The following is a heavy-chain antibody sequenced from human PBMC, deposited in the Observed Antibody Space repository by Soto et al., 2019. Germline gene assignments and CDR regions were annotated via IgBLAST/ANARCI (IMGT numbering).Heavy chain of an antibody. D-gene: IGHD5-12*01. CDR1: GFTFSSYA. CDR3: ARTSEWLRLQGGLDY. CDR2: ISYDGSNK. Sequence: QVQLVESGGGVVQPGRSLRLSCAASGFTFSSYAMHWVRQAPGKGLEWVAVISYDGSNKYYADSVKGRFTISRDNSKNTLYLQMNSLRAEDTAVYYCARTSEWLRLQGGLDYWGQGTLVTVSS. J-gene: IGHJ4*02. V-gene: IGHV3-30-3*01.